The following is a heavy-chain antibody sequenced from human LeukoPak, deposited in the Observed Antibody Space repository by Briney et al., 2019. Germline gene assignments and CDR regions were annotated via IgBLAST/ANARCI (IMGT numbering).Heavy chain of an antibody. V-gene: IGHV4-34*01. J-gene: IGHJ5*02. CDR1: GGSFSGYY. CDR3: ARRTHITGTTS. CDR2: INHSGST. Sequence: SETLSLTCAVYGGSFSGYYWSWIRQPPGKGLEWIGEINHSGSTNYNPSLKSRVTISVDTSKNQFSLKLSSVTAADTAVYYCARRTHITGTTSWGQGTLVTVPS. D-gene: IGHD1-7*01.